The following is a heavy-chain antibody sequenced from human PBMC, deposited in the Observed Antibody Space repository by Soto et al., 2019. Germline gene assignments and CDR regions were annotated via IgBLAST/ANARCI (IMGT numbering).Heavy chain of an antibody. CDR3: ARGVRDSGYDPYFDY. V-gene: IGHV4-31*03. J-gene: IGHJ4*02. D-gene: IGHD5-12*01. CDR1: GGSISSGGYY. CDR2: IYYSGST. Sequence: QVQLQESGPGLVKPSQTLSLTCTVSGGSISSGGYYWSWIRQHPGKGLEWIGYIYYSGSTYYNPSLKSRVTISVDTSKNQFSLKLSSVTAADTAVYYCARGVRDSGYDPYFDYWGQGTLVTVSS.